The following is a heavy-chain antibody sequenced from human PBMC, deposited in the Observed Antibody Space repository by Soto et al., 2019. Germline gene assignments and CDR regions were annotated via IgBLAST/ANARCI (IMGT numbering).Heavy chain of an antibody. J-gene: IGHJ3*02. V-gene: IGHV4-59*01. Sequence: SETLSLTCTVSGGSISSYYWSWIRQPPGKGLEWIGYIYYSGSTNYNPSLKSRVTISVDTSKNQFSLKLSSVTAADTAVYYCGRDVFYYDSSAPVAFDIWGQGTMVTVSS. CDR1: GGSISSYY. CDR3: GRDVFYYDSSAPVAFDI. CDR2: IYYSGST. D-gene: IGHD3-22*01.